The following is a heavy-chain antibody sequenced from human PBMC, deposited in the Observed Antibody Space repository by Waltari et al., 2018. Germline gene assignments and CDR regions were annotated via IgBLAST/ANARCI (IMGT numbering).Heavy chain of an antibody. V-gene: IGHV4-39*07. CDR2: IYYNGST. CDR3: AKEARVGASTSGAY. Sequence: QLQLQESVPGLVKPSETLSLTCTVSGGSISSSCYYWGWFRQPPGKGLEWIGTIYYNGSTQDNPAHKSRVTISIDTSKSQCSLKLSSVTAADTAVYYCAKEARVGASTSGAYWGQGTLVTVSS. J-gene: IGHJ4*02. CDR1: GGSISSSCYY. D-gene: IGHD1-26*01.